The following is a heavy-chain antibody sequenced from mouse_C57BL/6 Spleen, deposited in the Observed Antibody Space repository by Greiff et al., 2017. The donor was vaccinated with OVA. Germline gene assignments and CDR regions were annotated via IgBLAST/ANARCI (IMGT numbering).Heavy chain of an antibody. CDR3: ARGFITTVVEDY. V-gene: IGHV1-75*01. CDR1: GYTFTDYY. CDR2: IFPGSGST. D-gene: IGHD1-1*01. Sequence: VKLMESGPELVKPGASVKISCKASGYTFTDYYINWVKQRPGQGLEWIGWIFPGSGSTYYNEKFKGKATLTVDKSSSTAYMLLSSLTSEDSAVYFCARGFITTVVEDYWGQGTTLTVSS. J-gene: IGHJ2*01.